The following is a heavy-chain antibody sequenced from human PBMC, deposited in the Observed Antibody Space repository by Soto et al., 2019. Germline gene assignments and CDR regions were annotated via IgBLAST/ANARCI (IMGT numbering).Heavy chain of an antibody. CDR3: ARDLVWGGTTWYYYYGMDV. CDR1: GFTFSSYS. Sequence: GGSLRLSCAASGFTFSSYSMNWVRQAPGKGLEWVSSISSSSSYIYYADSVKGRFTISRDNAKNSLYLQMNSLRAEDTAVYYCARDLVWGGTTWYYYYGMDVWGQGTTVTVSS. J-gene: IGHJ6*02. D-gene: IGHD1-7*01. V-gene: IGHV3-21*01. CDR2: ISSSSSYI.